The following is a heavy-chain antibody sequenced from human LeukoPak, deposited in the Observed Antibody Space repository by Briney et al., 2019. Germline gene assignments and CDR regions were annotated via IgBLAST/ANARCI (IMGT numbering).Heavy chain of an antibody. J-gene: IGHJ4*02. V-gene: IGHV3-30*18. D-gene: IGHD6-19*01. CDR2: ISYDGSNK. CDR1: GFTFSSYG. CDR3: AKDPSRIAVAGLIDY. Sequence: GRSPRLSCAASGFTFSSYGMHWVRQAPGKGLEWVAVISYDGSNKYYADSVKGRFTISRDNSKNTLYLQMNSLRAEDTAVYYCAKDPSRIAVAGLIDYWGQGTLVTVSS.